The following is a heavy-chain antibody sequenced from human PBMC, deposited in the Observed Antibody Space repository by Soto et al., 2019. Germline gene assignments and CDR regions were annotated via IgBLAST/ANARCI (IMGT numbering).Heavy chain of an antibody. CDR2: LNPVTGNT. CDR1: GFTFSDNL. V-gene: IGHV1-3*01. J-gene: IGHJ3*01. D-gene: IGHD6-6*01. Sequence: QVQIVQSGAELKKPGASGNISCTASGFTFSDNLINWVRQVPGQVLEWMGWLNPVTGNTRCSETFQGRVTISRHPSASIAYMELSGLENEDTALYFCARDIQIVGPRANAAFEVWGQGTMITVSS. CDR3: ARDIQIVGPRANAAFEV.